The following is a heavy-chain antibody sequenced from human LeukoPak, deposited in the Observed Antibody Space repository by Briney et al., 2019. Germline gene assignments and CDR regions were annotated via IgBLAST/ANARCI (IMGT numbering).Heavy chain of an antibody. Sequence: XSTYYNPSLKSRVTISVDTSKNQFSLKLSSVTAADTAVYYCARDHGLYGDYEEGQSAFDIWGQGTMVTVSS. V-gene: IGHV4-30-2*05. J-gene: IGHJ3*02. CDR2: XST. CDR3: ARDHGLYGDYEEGQSAFDI. D-gene: IGHD4-17*01.